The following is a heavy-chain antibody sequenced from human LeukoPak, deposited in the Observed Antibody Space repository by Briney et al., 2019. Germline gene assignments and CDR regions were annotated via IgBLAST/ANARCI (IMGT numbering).Heavy chain of an antibody. V-gene: IGHV4-34*01. Sequence: SETLSLTCAVYGGSLSGYYWRWIRQPPGKGLEWIGEINHSGSTNYNPSLKSRVTISVDTSKNQFSLQLSAVTAADTAVYYCARGRGKGLSDYWGQGTLVTVSS. CDR3: ARGRGKGLSDY. D-gene: IGHD2-2*01. CDR1: GGSLSGYY. CDR2: INHSGST. J-gene: IGHJ4*02.